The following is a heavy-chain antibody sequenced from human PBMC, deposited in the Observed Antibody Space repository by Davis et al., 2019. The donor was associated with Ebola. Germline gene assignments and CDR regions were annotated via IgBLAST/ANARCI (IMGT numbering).Heavy chain of an antibody. Sequence: ASVKVSCKASGYTFTGYYIHWVRQAPGQGLEWMGWINPYSGGTNYAQKFQGRVIMTRDTSIRTGYMELKTLTSDDTAVYYCGKDRASGWYAAFDYWGQGSLVTVSS. CDR2: INPYSGGT. D-gene: IGHD6-19*01. V-gene: IGHV1-2*02. CDR1: GYTFTGYY. CDR3: GKDRASGWYAAFDY. J-gene: IGHJ4*02.